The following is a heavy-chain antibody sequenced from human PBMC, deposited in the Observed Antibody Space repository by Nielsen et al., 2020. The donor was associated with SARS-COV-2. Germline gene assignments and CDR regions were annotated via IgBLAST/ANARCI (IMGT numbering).Heavy chain of an antibody. Sequence: GESLKISCAASGFTFSSYSMNWVRQAPGKGLEWVSSISSSSSYIYYADSVKGRFTISRDNAKNSLYLQMNSLRAEDTAVYYCARARNADRDAFDIWGQGTMVTVSS. V-gene: IGHV3-21*01. J-gene: IGHJ3*02. CDR2: ISSSSSYI. CDR1: GFTFSSYS. CDR3: ARARNADRDAFDI.